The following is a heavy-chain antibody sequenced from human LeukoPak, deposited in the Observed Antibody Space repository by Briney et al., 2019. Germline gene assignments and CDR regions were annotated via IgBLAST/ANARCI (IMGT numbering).Heavy chain of an antibody. J-gene: IGHJ4*02. CDR1: RFTLSTYW. CDR2: IKQDGSQE. D-gene: IGHD3-3*01. Sequence: QTGGSLRLSCAAFRFTLSTYWMSWVRQAPGKGLEWVAHIKQDGSQEYYVDSVKGRFTISRDSAKNSLYLQMNSLRAEDTAVYYCARGVPYDSWSGPHYSDYWGQGTLVTVSS. CDR3: ARGVPYDSWSGPHYSDY. V-gene: IGHV3-7*01.